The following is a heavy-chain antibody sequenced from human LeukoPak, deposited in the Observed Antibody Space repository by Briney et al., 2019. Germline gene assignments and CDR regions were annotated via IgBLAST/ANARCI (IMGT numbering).Heavy chain of an antibody. Sequence: PSETLSLTCTVSGGSISSGSYYWSWIRQPAGKGLEWIGRIYTSGSTNYNPSLKSRVTMSVDTSKNQFSLKLSSVTAEDTAVYYCARRAGEYSHPYDYWGQGTLVTVSS. CDR3: ARRAGEYSHPYDY. CDR1: GGSISSGSYY. D-gene: IGHD4-17*01. CDR2: IYTSGST. J-gene: IGHJ4*02. V-gene: IGHV4-61*02.